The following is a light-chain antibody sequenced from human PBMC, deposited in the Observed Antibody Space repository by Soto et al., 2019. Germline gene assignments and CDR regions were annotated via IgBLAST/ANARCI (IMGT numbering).Light chain of an antibody. Sequence: EIVLTQSPGTLSLSPGERATLSCRASQSISGTFLAWYQHKPGQAHRVLIYGASRRATGIPDRFSGSGSGTDFTLTISRLEPEDFALYYCQQYDSGWTFGQGTNVEMK. CDR2: GAS. J-gene: IGKJ1*01. V-gene: IGKV3-20*01. CDR3: QQYDSGWT. CDR1: QSISGTF.